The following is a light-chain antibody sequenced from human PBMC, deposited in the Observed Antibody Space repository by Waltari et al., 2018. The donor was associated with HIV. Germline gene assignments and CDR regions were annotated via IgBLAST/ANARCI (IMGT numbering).Light chain of an antibody. CDR2: DVS. Sequence: GSPGQSITISCTGSRSDVGYYNYVSWYQQHPGKAPKLIIFDVSNRPSGLSDRFSGSKSGNTASLTISGLQPEDEADYYCCSYTTSITFVFGGGTKLTVL. J-gene: IGLJ3*02. V-gene: IGLV2-14*03. CDR3: CSYTTSITFV. CDR1: RSDVGYYNY.